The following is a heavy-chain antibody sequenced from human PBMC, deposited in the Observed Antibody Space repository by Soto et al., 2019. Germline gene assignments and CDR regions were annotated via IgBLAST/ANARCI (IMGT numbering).Heavy chain of an antibody. CDR1: GYTFTGYY. CDR2: MSPYNSDT. CDR3: ARDGPGTGNDDFDY. Sequence: QVQLVQSGAEVKKPGDSVRVSCKASGYTFTGYYIHWVRQAPGQGPEWMGWMSPYNSDTRYAPQLQGRVTMTRDTSINTAFMDLGRLAADDTAIYYCARDGPGTGNDDFDYWGQGTLVTVSS. J-gene: IGHJ4*02. V-gene: IGHV1-2*02. D-gene: IGHD1-1*01.